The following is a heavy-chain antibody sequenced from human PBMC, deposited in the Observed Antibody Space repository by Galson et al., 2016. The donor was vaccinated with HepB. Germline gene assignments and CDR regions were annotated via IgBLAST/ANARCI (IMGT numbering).Heavy chain of an antibody. CDR2: INPSGGGT. D-gene: IGHD6-6*01. CDR3: ARDRFSKSSRPRWYFDS. V-gene: IGHV1-46*01. J-gene: IGHJ4*02. Sequence: SVKVSCKASGYNFINYYIHWVRLAPGQGLEWVGVINPSGGGTRYPQKFQGRVTMTRDTSTTTVYMEVSSLSSEDTAIYFCARDRFSKSSRPRWYFDSWGQGTLLTVSS. CDR1: GYNFINYY.